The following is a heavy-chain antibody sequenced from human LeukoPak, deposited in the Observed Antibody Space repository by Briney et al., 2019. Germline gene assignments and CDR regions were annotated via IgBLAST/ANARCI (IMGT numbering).Heavy chain of an antibody. CDR1: GGTFSSYA. V-gene: IGHV1-69*13. D-gene: IGHD2-2*01. Sequence: SVKVSCKASGGTFSSYAISWVRQAPGQGLEWMGGVIPIFGTANYAQKFQGRVTITADESTSTAYMELSSLRSEDTAVYYCARDLRSTSCLDVWGKGTTVTVSS. CDR3: ARDLRSTSCLDV. CDR2: VIPIFGTA. J-gene: IGHJ6*04.